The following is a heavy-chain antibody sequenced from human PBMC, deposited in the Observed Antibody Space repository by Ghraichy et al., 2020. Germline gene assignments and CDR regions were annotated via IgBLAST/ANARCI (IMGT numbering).Heavy chain of an antibody. CDR3: AKDLYCSSTSCDEGTFDY. Sequence: GGSLRLSCAASGFTFSSYAMSWVRQAPGKGLEWVSAISGSGGSTYYADSVKGRFTISRDNSKNTLYLQMNSLRAEDTAVYYCAKDLYCSSTSCDEGTFDYWGQGTLVTVSS. D-gene: IGHD2-2*01. CDR2: ISGSGGST. CDR1: GFTFSSYA. V-gene: IGHV3-23*01. J-gene: IGHJ4*02.